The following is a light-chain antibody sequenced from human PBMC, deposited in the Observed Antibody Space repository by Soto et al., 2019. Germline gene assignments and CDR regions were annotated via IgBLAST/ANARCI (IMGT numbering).Light chain of an antibody. CDR1: QSVSSY. CDR2: DAS. CDR3: QQHSNWPPYT. J-gene: IGKJ2*01. Sequence: EIVLTQSPATLSLSPGERATLSCRASQSVSSYLAWYQQKPGQAPRLLIYDASNRATGIPARFSGSGSGTDFTLTISSLKPEDFAVYYCQQHSNWPPYTFGQGTKLEIK. V-gene: IGKV3-11*01.